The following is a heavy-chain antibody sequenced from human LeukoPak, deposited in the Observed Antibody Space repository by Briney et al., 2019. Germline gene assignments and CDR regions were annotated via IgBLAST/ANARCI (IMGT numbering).Heavy chain of an antibody. CDR1: GFTFSGSA. Sequence: GGSLKLSCAASGFTFSGSAMHWVRQASGQGLVWVGRIRSKANSYATAYAASVKGRFTISRDDSKNTAYLQMNSLKTEDTAVYYCTSPAGISDYWGQGTLVTVSS. CDR2: IRSKANSYAT. J-gene: IGHJ4*02. D-gene: IGHD3-10*01. V-gene: IGHV3-73*01. CDR3: TSPAGISDY.